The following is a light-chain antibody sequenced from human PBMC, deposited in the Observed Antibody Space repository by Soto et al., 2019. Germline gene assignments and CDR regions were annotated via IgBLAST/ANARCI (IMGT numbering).Light chain of an antibody. CDR1: SSDVGRYNY. V-gene: IGLV2-14*01. CDR2: EVS. Sequence: QSVLTQPASVSGSPGQSITISCTGTSSDVGRYNYVSWYQQHPGKAPKLMISEVSNRPSGVPNRFSVSKSGNTASLTISGLQTEDEADYYCSSYTSSSTRVFGTGTKVTVL. J-gene: IGLJ1*01. CDR3: SSYTSSSTRV.